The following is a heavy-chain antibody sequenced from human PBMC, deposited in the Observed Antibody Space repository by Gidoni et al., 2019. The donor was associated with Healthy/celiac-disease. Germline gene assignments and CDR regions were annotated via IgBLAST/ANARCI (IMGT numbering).Heavy chain of an antibody. V-gene: IGHV3-30*18. Sequence: QVQLVESGGCVVQPGRYLRLSCAVSGFTFNSYGLHWVRQVTGKGLEWVASRSDDGSNQYYADSVKGRFTIPRDKYKKKLYLQMNSLRAEETAVYDWAKDGGRISMIGVVSPLDYWGKGTLVTGSS. CDR2: RSDDGSNQ. J-gene: IGHJ4*02. CDR1: GFTFNSYG. CDR3: AKDGGRISMIGVVSPLDY. D-gene: IGHD3-22*01.